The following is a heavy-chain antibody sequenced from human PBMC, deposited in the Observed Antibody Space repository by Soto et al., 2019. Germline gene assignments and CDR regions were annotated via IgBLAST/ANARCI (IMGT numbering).Heavy chain of an antibody. Sequence: GESLKISCKGPGYSFTSYWIGWVRQMPGKGLEWMGIIYPGDSDTRYSPSFQGQVTISADKSISTAYLQWSSLKASDTAMYYCARQPYYYDSSGYSPDYYYYGMDVWGQGTTVTVSS. CDR3: ARQPYYYDSSGYSPDYYYYGMDV. J-gene: IGHJ6*02. D-gene: IGHD3-22*01. CDR2: IYPGDSDT. CDR1: GYSFTSYW. V-gene: IGHV5-51*01.